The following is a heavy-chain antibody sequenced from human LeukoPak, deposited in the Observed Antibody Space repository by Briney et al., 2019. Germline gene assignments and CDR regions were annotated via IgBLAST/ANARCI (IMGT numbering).Heavy chain of an antibody. CDR2: ISYDGSNK. J-gene: IGHJ4*02. CDR1: GFIFSSYA. V-gene: IGHV3-30-3*01. D-gene: IGHD3-10*01. Sequence: GGSLRLSCAASGFIFSSYAMHWVRQAPGKGLEWVAVISYDGSNKYYADSVQGRFTISRDNSKNTLYLQMNSLRAEDTAVYYWASRYSNYVSGFGDLFFDFDYWGQGTLVTVSS. CDR3: ASRYSNYVSGFGDLFFDFDY.